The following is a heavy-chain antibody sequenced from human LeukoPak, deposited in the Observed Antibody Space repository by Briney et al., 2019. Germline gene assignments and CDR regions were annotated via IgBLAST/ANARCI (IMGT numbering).Heavy chain of an antibody. V-gene: IGHV3-48*03. Sequence: GGSLRLSCAASGFTFSSYEMNWVRQAPGKGLEWVSYIGSSGSAIYYADSVKGRFTISRDNAKNSLYLRMNSLRAEDTAVYYCARAGYSRTGTMYYYYGMDVWGQGTTVTVSS. CDR2: IGSSGSAI. J-gene: IGHJ6*02. CDR1: GFTFSSYE. D-gene: IGHD1-1*01. CDR3: ARAGYSRTGTMYYYYGMDV.